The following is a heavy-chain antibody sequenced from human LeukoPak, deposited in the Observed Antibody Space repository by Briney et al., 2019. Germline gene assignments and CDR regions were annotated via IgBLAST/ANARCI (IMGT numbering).Heavy chain of an antibody. J-gene: IGHJ4*02. V-gene: IGHV1-2*06. CDR2: LDPNSGGT. CDR3: TRDLTISGPIGI. Sequence: ASVKVSCKASGYTFTGYAMHWVRQAPGQGLEWVGRLDPNSGGTNYVQDFQGRVTITRDTSINTAYMELSRLRSDDTAKYYCTRDLTISGPIGIWGQGTLVTVSA. D-gene: IGHD3-9*01. CDR1: GYTFTGYA.